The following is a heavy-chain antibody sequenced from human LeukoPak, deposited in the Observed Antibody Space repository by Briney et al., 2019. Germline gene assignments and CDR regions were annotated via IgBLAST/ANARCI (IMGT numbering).Heavy chain of an antibody. CDR1: GFTFSSYA. D-gene: IGHD3-22*01. CDR3: ARDYYDSSGYTLRAN. V-gene: IGHV3-23*01. CDR2: ISGSGGST. J-gene: IGHJ4*02. Sequence: GGSLRLSCAASGFTFSSYAMSWVRQAPGKGLEWVSAISGSGGSTYYADSVKGQFTISRDNSKNTLYLQMNSLRAEDTAVYYCARDYYDSSGYTLRANWGQGTLVTVSS.